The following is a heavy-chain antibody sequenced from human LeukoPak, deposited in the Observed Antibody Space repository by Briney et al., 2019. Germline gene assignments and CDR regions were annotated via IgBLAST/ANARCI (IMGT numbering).Heavy chain of an antibody. Sequence: GGSLRLSCVGSGFTFGDHAMHWVRQAPGKGLVWVSHISSDGSSIKYADSVKGRFTISRDNAKNTLYLQMDSLRAEDTAVYYCTRDGGVGYWGQGTLVTVSS. D-gene: IGHD3-16*01. CDR3: TRDGGVGY. V-gene: IGHV3-74*03. CDR2: ISSDGSSI. CDR1: GFTFGDHA. J-gene: IGHJ4*02.